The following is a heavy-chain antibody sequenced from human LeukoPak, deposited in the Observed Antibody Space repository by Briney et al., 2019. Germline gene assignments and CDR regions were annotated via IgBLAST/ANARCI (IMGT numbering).Heavy chain of an antibody. CDR3: ARPPRGIAASYYYMDV. D-gene: IGHD6-13*01. CDR2: ISGSGGST. V-gene: IGHV3-23*01. J-gene: IGHJ6*03. CDR1: GFTFSSYA. Sequence: GGSLRLSCAASGFTFSSYAMSWVRQAPGKGLEWVSAISGSGGSTCYADSVKGRFTISRDNAKNSLYLQMNSLRAEDTAVYYCARPPRGIAASYYYMDVWGKGTTVTVSS.